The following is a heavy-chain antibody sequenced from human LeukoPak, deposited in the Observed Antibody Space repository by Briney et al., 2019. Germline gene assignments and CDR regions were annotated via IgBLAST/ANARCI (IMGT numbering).Heavy chain of an antibody. D-gene: IGHD4-17*01. CDR3: AKDYGR. CDR2: ISGSGDTI. CDR1: GFPFSAYY. J-gene: IGHJ4*02. Sequence: GGSLRLSCAASGFPFSAYYMSWLRQAPGKGLEWISHISGSGDTIYYADSVKGRFTISRDNSKNTLYLQMNSLRAEDTAVYYCAKDYGRWGQGTLVTVSS. V-gene: IGHV3-11*04.